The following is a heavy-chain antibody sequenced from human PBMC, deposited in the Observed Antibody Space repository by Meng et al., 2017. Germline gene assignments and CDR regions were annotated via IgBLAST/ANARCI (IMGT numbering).Heavy chain of an antibody. D-gene: IGHD6-19*01. V-gene: IGHV1-3*01. J-gene: IGHJ4*02. CDR3: ARAIAVSGTGRLDY. CDR1: GYTFTTYA. CDR2: INAGNSDT. Sequence: VQLGQSGAEVKKPGAPVKVSCKASGYTFTTYAIHWVRQAPGQRLEWMGWINAGNSDTKYSQKLQGRVTITRDTSASTVYMEVSSLRSEDTGVYYCARAIAVSGTGRLDYWGQGTLVTVSS.